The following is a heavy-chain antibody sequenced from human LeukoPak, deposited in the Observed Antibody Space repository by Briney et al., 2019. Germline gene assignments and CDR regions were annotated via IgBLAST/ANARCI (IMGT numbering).Heavy chain of an antibody. Sequence: SVKVSCKASGGTLSSYAISWVRQAPGQGLEWMGGIIPIFGTVNDAQKFQGRVTITADESTSTAYMELSSLRSEDTAVYYCARGRWKGSGYVPSDRQRRNWFDPWGQGTLVTVSS. CDR2: IIPIFGTV. CDR3: ARGRWKGSGYVPSDRQRRNWFDP. J-gene: IGHJ5*02. D-gene: IGHD5-12*01. CDR1: GGTLSSYA. V-gene: IGHV1-69*13.